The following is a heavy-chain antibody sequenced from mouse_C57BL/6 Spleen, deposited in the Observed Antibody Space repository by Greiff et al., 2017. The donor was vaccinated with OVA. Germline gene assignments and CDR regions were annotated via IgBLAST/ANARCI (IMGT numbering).Heavy chain of an antibody. J-gene: IGHJ1*03. Sequence: DVQLQESGGGLVQPGGSLSLSCAASGFTFTDYYMSWVRQPPGKALEWLGFIRNKANGYTTEYSASVKGRFTISRDNSQSILYLQMNALRAEDSATYYCARYRVNSWYFDVWGTGTTVTVSS. CDR2: IRNKANGYTT. V-gene: IGHV7-3*01. CDR1: GFTFTDYY. D-gene: IGHD1-3*01. CDR3: ARYRVNSWYFDV.